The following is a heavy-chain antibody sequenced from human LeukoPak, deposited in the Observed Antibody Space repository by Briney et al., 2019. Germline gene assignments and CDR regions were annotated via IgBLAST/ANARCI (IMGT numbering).Heavy chain of an antibody. CDR3: ARALTTSTTVTTGY. Sequence: GGSLRLSCAASGFTISSYWMHWVRQAPGKGLVWVSRINSDGSSTNYADSVKGRFTISRDNAKNTLYLQMDSLRAEDTAVYYCARALTTSTTVTTGYWGQGILVTVSS. V-gene: IGHV3-74*01. D-gene: IGHD4-17*01. J-gene: IGHJ4*02. CDR2: INSDGSST. CDR1: GFTISSYW.